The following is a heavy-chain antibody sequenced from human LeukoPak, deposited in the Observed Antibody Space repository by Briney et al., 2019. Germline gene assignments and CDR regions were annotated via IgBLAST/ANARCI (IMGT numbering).Heavy chain of an antibody. Sequence: ASVKVSCKASGYTFTSYGISWVRQAPGQGLEWMGWISAYNGNTNYAQKLQGRVTMTTDTSTSTAYMELRSLRSDDTAVYYRAISYYYDSSGYYDYYYYGMDVWGQGTTVTVSS. CDR2: ISAYNGNT. CDR1: GYTFTSYG. V-gene: IGHV1-18*01. J-gene: IGHJ6*02. D-gene: IGHD3-22*01. CDR3: AISYYYDSSGYYDYYYYGMDV.